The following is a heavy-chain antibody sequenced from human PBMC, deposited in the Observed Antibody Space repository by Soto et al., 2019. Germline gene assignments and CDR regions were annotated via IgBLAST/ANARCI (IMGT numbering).Heavy chain of an antibody. D-gene: IGHD3-22*01. CDR1: GFTFSSYG. CDR3: ARDRDSSGWSDAFDI. CDR2: ISYDGSNK. J-gene: IGHJ3*02. V-gene: IGHV3-30*03. Sequence: TGGSLRLSCAASGFTFSSYGMHWVRQAPGKGLEWVAVISYDGSNKYYADSVKGRFTISTDNSKNTQYLQMSSLRAEDTAVYYCARDRDSSGWSDAFDIWGQGTMVTVSS.